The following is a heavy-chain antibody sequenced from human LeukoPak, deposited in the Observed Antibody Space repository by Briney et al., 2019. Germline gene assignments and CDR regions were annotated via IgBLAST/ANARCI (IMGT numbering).Heavy chain of an antibody. CDR1: GFTFSSYA. D-gene: IGHD1-1*01. V-gene: IGHV3-23*01. CDR3: AKDLAGTYDY. Sequence: SGGALRLSCAASGFTFSSYAMSWVRQAPGKGLEWVSAISGSSGSTYYADSVKGRFTIPRDNSKNTLYLQMNSLRAEDTAVYYCAKDLAGTYDYWGQGTLVTVSA. J-gene: IGHJ4*02. CDR2: ISGSSGST.